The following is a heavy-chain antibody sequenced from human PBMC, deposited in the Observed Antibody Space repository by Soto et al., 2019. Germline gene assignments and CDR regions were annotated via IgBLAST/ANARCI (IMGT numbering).Heavy chain of an antibody. Sequence: QVQLVKSGGDVVQPGRSLRLSCAASGFSFNSYVMHWVRQAPGKGLEWVALMSHDGNKQYVDSVRERFTISRDNSKNKLNLEMNSLRAEDTAVYYCAREDESSGHAGTFRHWGQGTLVTVSP. D-gene: IGHD3-22*01. CDR3: AREDESSGHAGTFRH. CDR2: MSHDGNK. CDR1: GFSFNSYV. J-gene: IGHJ1*01. V-gene: IGHV3-30-3*01.